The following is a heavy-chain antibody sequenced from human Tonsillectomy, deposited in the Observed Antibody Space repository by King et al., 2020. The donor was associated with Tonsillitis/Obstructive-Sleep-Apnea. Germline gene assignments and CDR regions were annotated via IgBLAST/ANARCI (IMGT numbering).Heavy chain of an antibody. Sequence: QLVQSGAEVKKPGSSVKVSCKASGGTFSSYAISWVRQAPGQGLEWMGGIIPIFGTANCAQKFQGRVTITADGSTSTAYMELSSLRSEDTAVYYCARAGLSLRAGYYFDYWAQGTLVTVSS. J-gene: IGHJ4*02. D-gene: IGHD5/OR15-5a*01. CDR2: IIPIFGTA. CDR1: GGTFSSYA. V-gene: IGHV1-69*12. CDR3: ARAGLSLRAGYYFDY.